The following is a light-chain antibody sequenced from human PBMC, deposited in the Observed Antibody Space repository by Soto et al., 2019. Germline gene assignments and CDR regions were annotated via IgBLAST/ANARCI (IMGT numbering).Light chain of an antibody. CDR2: SNN. J-gene: IGLJ2*01. CDR1: SSNIGSNT. Sequence: QSVLTQPPSASGTPGQRVTISCSGSSSNIGSNTVNWDQQLPGTAPKLLIYSNNQRPSGVPDRFSGSKSGTSASLAISGLQSEDEADYYCAAWDDSLNVVLFGGGTKLTVL. V-gene: IGLV1-44*01. CDR3: AAWDDSLNVVL.